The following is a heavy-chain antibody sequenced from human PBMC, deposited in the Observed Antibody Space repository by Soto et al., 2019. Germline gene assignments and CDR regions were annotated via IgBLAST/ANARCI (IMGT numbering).Heavy chain of an antibody. V-gene: IGHV4-30-4*01. Sequence: SETLSLTCTVSGGSISSGDYYWSWIRQPPGKGLEWIGYIYYSGSTYYNPSLKSRVTISVDTSKNQFSLKLSSVTAADTTVYYCARDRSPAAGLYWGQGTLVTVSS. CDR1: GGSISSGDYY. CDR3: ARDRSPAAGLY. CDR2: IYYSGST. J-gene: IGHJ4*02. D-gene: IGHD6-13*01.